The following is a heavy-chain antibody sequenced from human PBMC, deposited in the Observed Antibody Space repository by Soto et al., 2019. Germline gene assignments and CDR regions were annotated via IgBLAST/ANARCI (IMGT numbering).Heavy chain of an antibody. J-gene: IGHJ3*02. CDR3: ARDARGYYYDSSGPPDAFDI. Sequence: GESLKISCKGSGYSFTSYWIGWVRQMPGKGLEWMGIIYPGDSDTRYSPSLQGQVTISADKSISTAYLQWSSLKASDTAMYYCARDARGYYYDSSGPPDAFDIWGQGTMVTVSS. D-gene: IGHD3-22*01. CDR1: GYSFTSYW. V-gene: IGHV5-51*01. CDR2: IYPGDSDT.